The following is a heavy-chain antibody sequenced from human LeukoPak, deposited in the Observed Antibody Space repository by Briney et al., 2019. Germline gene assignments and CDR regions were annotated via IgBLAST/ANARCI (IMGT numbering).Heavy chain of an antibody. CDR1: GFTFSSYG. V-gene: IGHV3-30*18. Sequence: GGSLRLSCAASGFTFSSYGMHWVRQAPGKGLEWVAVISYDGSNKYYADSVKGRFTISRDNSKNTLYLQMNSLRAEDTAVYCCAKDLEAVTMIVPYWGQGTLVTVSS. D-gene: IGHD3-22*01. J-gene: IGHJ4*02. CDR3: AKDLEAVTMIVPY. CDR2: ISYDGSNK.